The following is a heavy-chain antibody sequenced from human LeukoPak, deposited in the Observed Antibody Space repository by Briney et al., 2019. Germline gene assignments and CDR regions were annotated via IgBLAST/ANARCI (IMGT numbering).Heavy chain of an antibody. Sequence: ASVKVSCKASGYTFTGYYMHWVRQAPGQGLEWMGWINPNSGGTNYAQKFQGRVTMTRDTSISTAYMELSRLRSDDTAVYYCATALGIGDYDDRFDPWGQGTLVTVSS. CDR1: GYTFTGYY. J-gene: IGHJ5*02. CDR3: ATALGIGDYDDRFDP. V-gene: IGHV1-2*02. D-gene: IGHD4-17*01. CDR2: INPNSGGT.